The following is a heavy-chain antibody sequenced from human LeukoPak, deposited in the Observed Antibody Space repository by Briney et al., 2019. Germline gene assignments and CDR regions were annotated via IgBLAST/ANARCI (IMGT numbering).Heavy chain of an antibody. CDR2: INHSGST. CDR1: GGSFSGYY. J-gene: IGHJ4*02. V-gene: IGHV4-34*01. CDR3: ARRKSGAGRTFRPFDY. Sequence: PSETLSLTCAVYGGSFSGYYWSRIRQPPGKGREWIGEINHSGSTNYNPSLKSRVTISVDTSKNQFSLKLSSVTAADTAVYYCARRKSGAGRTFRPFDYWGQGTLVTVSS. D-gene: IGHD6-19*01.